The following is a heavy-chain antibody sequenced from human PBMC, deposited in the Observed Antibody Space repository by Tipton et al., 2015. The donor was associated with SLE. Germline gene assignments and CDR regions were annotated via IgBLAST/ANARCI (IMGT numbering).Heavy chain of an antibody. CDR2: IYPADSDV. D-gene: IGHD1-26*01. V-gene: IGHV5-51*03. J-gene: IGHJ6*02. Sequence: QLVQSGAEVKKPGESLKITCKGSGYPFTSYWIGWVRQMPGKGLEWMGIIYPADSDVRYSPSFHGQVTISVDKSINTAYLQWSSLKASDTATYYCARPVGADGEDVWGQGTTVTVSS. CDR3: ARPVGADGEDV. CDR1: GYPFTSYW.